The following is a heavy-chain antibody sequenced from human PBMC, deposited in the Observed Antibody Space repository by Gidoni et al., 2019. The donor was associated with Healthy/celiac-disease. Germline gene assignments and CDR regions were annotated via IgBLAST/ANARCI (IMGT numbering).Heavy chain of an antibody. CDR2: ISSSSSYI. J-gene: IGHJ6*03. CDR3: ARDQSVAGTELVCYMDV. V-gene: IGHV3-21*01. D-gene: IGHD6-19*01. Sequence: EVQLVESGGGLVKPGGSLRLSCAASVFTFISYSMNWVRQAPGKGLEWVSSISSSSSYIYYADSVKGRFTISRDKAKNSLYLQMNSLRAEDTAVYYCARDQSVAGTELVCYMDVWGKGTTVTVSS. CDR1: VFTFISYS.